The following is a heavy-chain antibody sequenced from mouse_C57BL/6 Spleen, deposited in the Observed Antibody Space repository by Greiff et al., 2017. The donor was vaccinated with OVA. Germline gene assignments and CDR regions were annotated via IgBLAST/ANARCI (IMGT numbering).Heavy chain of an antibody. V-gene: IGHV1-49*01. CDR3: ARSDYDEGFLAY. Sequence: LQQSGAELVGLGSSVKLSCKDSPPASMSIAMHWVKQRPGHGLEWIGSFTMYSDATEYSENFKGKATLTANTSSSTAYMELSSLTSEDSAVYYCARSDYDEGFLAYWGQGTLVTVSA. CDR1: PPASMSIA. CDR2: FTMYSDAT. D-gene: IGHD2-4*01. J-gene: IGHJ3*01.